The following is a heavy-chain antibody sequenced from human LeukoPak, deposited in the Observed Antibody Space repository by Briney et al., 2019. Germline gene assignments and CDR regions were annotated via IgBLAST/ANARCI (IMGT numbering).Heavy chain of an antibody. Sequence: GESLKISRKGSGYSFTNYWIGWVRQMPGKGLEWMGVIYPGDSDTRYSPSFQGQVTISADKSISTAYLQWSSLKASDTAMYYCAKEAAAGYYYYGMDVWGQGTTVTVSS. D-gene: IGHD6-13*01. CDR3: AKEAAAGYYYYGMDV. J-gene: IGHJ6*02. CDR2: IYPGDSDT. CDR1: GYSFTNYW. V-gene: IGHV5-51*01.